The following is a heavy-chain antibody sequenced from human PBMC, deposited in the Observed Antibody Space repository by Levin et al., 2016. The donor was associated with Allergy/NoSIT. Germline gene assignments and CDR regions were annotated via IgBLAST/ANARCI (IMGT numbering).Heavy chain of an antibody. D-gene: IGHD5-24*01. Sequence: GESLKISCKCSGYGYSFTTYWIGWVRQMPGKGLEWMGVIYPSDSDTRYSPSFQGQVTISADKSISTAYLQWSSLKASDTAMYYCARGPDGHDDAFDIWGQGTMVTVSS. CDR3: ARGPDGHDDAFDI. J-gene: IGHJ3*02. CDR1: GYGYSFTTYW. CDR2: IYPSDSDT. V-gene: IGHV5-51*01.